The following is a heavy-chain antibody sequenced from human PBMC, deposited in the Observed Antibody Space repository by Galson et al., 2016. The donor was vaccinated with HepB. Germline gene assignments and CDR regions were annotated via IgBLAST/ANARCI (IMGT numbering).Heavy chain of an antibody. V-gene: IGHV5-51*01. D-gene: IGHD3-9*01. CDR2: IYPSDSDT. CDR1: GYSFTRYY. Sequence: QSGAEVKRPGESLKISCKGSGYSFTRYYIAWVRQMPGKGLEWMGIIYPSDSDTRYSPSFQGQVTISADKSINTAYLQWSSLKASDTAMYYCARRRDILTGYHSYYCVMDVWGQGTTVTVSS. CDR3: ARRRDILTGYHSYYCVMDV. J-gene: IGHJ6*02.